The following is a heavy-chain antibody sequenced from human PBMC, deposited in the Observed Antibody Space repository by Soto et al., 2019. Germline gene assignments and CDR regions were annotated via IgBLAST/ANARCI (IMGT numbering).Heavy chain of an antibody. CDR1: GGSISSGGYY. V-gene: IGHV4-61*08. D-gene: IGHD6-19*01. CDR3: AGYTSGWSFDY. CDR2: IYYSGGT. Sequence: SETLSLTCAVSGGSISSGGYYWSWIRQPPGKGLEWIGYIYYSGGTNYNPSLKSRVTISVDTSKNQFSLKLSSVTAADTAVYYCAGYTSGWSFDYWGQGTLVTVSS. J-gene: IGHJ4*02.